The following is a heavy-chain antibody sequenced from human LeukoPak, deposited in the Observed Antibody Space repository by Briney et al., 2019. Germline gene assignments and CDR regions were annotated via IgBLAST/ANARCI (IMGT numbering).Heavy chain of an antibody. D-gene: IGHD3-22*01. Sequence: TGGSLRLSCAASGFTFSSYSMNWVRQAPGKGLEWVSSISSSSSYIYYADSVKGRFTISRDNARNSLYLQMNSLRAEDTAVYYCAVASSGYYLDAFDIWGQGTMVTVSS. CDR1: GFTFSSYS. J-gene: IGHJ3*02. CDR2: ISSSSSYI. V-gene: IGHV3-21*01. CDR3: AVASSGYYLDAFDI.